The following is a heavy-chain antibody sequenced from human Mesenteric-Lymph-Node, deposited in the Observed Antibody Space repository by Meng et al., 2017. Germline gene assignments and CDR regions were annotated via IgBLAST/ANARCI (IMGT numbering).Heavy chain of an antibody. Sequence: QLVQSGAEVKKPGASVKVSCKASGYTFTSYGINWVRQAPGQGLEWMGWISAYNGNTNYAQKFQGRVTMTTDTSTSTAYLDLRSLRSDDTAVYYCARGGVMVVSPLHLDYWGQGTLVTVSS. CDR3: ARGGVMVVSPLHLDY. CDR1: GYTFTSYG. V-gene: IGHV1-18*01. D-gene: IGHD2-8*02. CDR2: ISAYNGNT. J-gene: IGHJ4*02.